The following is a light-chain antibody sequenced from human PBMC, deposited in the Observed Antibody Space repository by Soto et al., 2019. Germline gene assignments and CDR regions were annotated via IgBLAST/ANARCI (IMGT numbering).Light chain of an antibody. J-gene: IGKJ3*01. CDR1: QGISNY. CDR3: QKYNSALRG. Sequence: DIPMTQSPSSLSASVGDRVTITCRASQGISNYLAWYQQKPGKVPKLLIYAASTLQSGVPPRFSGSGSGTDFTLTISSLQPEDVATYYCQKYNSALRGFGPGTKVDIK. V-gene: IGKV1-27*01. CDR2: AAS.